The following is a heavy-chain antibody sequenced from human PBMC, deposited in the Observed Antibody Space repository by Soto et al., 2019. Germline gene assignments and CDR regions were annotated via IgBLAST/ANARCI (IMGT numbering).Heavy chain of an antibody. CDR1: GYTFTSYY. Sequence: ASVKVSCTASGYTFTSYYIHWVRQAPGQGLEWMGIINPSGGSTSYAQKFQGRVTMTRDTSTSTVYMELSSLRSEDTAVYYCARGGLGIVGATVAPYDAFDIWGQGTMVTVSS. CDR3: ARGGLGIVGATVAPYDAFDI. D-gene: IGHD1-26*01. CDR2: INPSGGST. J-gene: IGHJ3*02. V-gene: IGHV1-46*01.